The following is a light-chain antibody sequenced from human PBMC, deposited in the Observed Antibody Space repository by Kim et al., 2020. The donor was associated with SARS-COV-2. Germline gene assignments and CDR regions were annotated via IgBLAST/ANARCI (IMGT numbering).Light chain of an antibody. CDR3: HLYGISPCS. CDR1: QSVSSSY. Sequence: EIVLTQSPATLSLSPGEGATLSCGASQSVSSSYLAWYQQKPGLAPRLLIYALSNRATGISDRFSGSGSGTDFSLTISRLEPVDFAVYYCHLYGISPCSFGPGTKVYI. CDR2: ALS. J-gene: IGKJ1*01. V-gene: IGKV3D-20*01.